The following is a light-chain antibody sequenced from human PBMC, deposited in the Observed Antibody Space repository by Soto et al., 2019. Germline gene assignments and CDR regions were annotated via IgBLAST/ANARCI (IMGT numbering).Light chain of an antibody. J-gene: IGKJ1*01. Sequence: DIQMAQSPSSLSASVGDRVTICCRASQSISTYLNWYQQKPGTAPRLIXYRAYSVKSGVPPTFSGSGSGRDFTLTISSLRPEDIATYFCQQRYSSPPWTXGQGTKVDIK. CDR2: RAY. V-gene: IGKV1-39*01. CDR3: QQRYSSPPWT. CDR1: QSISTY.